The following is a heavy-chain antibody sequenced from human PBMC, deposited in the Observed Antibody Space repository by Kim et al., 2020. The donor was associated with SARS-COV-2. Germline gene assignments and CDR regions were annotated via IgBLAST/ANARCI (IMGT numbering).Heavy chain of an antibody. J-gene: IGHJ4*02. Sequence: GGSLRLSCAASGFTFSSYEMNWVRQAPGKGLEWVSYISSSGSTIYYADSVKGRFTISRDNAKNSLYLQMNSLRAEDTAVYYCASTPRGEYSSSWYDYFDYWGQGTLVTVSS. V-gene: IGHV3-48*03. CDR2: ISSSGSTI. CDR1: GFTFSSYE. D-gene: IGHD6-13*01. CDR3: ASTPRGEYSSSWYDYFDY.